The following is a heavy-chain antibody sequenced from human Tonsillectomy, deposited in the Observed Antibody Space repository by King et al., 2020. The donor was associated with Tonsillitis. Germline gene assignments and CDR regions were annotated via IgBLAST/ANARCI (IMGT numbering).Heavy chain of an antibody. J-gene: IGHJ4*02. CDR2: IYYSGST. V-gene: IGHV4-39*01. Sequence: QLQESGPGLVKPSETLSLTCTVSGGSINSSSYYWGWIRQPPGKGLEWIGSIYYSGSTYYNPSLKSRVTISVDTSKNQFSLKLSSVTAADTAVYYCARQLFIAVYPQFDYWGQGTLVTVSS. CDR3: ARQLFIAVYPQFDY. CDR1: GGSINSSSYY. D-gene: IGHD6-19*01.